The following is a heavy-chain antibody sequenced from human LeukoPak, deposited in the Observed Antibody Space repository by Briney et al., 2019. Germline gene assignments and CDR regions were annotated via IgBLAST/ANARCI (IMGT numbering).Heavy chain of an antibody. CDR2: ISGSGGST. D-gene: IGHD6-13*01. Sequence: GGSLRLSCAASGFTFSTYAMSWVRQAPGKGLEWVSAISGSGGSTYYTDSVKGRFTISRDNSKNTLYLQMNSLRAEDTSIYFCAKALEQETVIALDSWGQGTLVTVSS. CDR1: GFTFSTYA. CDR3: AKALEQETVIALDS. J-gene: IGHJ4*02. V-gene: IGHV3-23*01.